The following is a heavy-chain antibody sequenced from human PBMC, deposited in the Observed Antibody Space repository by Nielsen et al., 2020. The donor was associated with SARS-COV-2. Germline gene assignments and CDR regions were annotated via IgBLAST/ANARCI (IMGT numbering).Heavy chain of an antibody. CDR2: INHSGST. Sequence: SETLSLTCAVYGGSFSGYYWSWIRQPPGKGLEWIGEINHSGSTNYNPSLKSRVTISVDTSKNQFSLKLSSVTAADTAVYYCARGWADIVVVPAAMNWARDRYGMDVWGQGTTVTVSS. CDR1: GGSFSGYY. D-gene: IGHD2-2*01. CDR3: ARGWADIVVVPAAMNWARDRYGMDV. J-gene: IGHJ6*02. V-gene: IGHV4-34*01.